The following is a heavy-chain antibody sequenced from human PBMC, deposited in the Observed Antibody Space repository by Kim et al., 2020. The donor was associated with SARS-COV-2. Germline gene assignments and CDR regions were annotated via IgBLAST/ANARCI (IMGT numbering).Heavy chain of an antibody. J-gene: IGHJ6*02. Sequence: SVKVSCKASGGTFSSYAISWVRQAPGQGLEWMGGIIPIFGTANYAQKFQGRVTITADESTSTAYMELSSLRSEDTAVYYCARSTRFLEWFEQNYYYYGMDVWGQGTTVTVSS. V-gene: IGHV1-69*13. CDR1: GGTFSSYA. CDR3: ARSTRFLEWFEQNYYYYGMDV. D-gene: IGHD3-3*01. CDR2: IIPIFGTA.